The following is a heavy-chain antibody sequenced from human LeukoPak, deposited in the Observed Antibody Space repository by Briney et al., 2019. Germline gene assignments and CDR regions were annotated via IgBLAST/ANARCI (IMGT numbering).Heavy chain of an antibody. D-gene: IGHD3-10*01. CDR1: GGTFSRYA. J-gene: IGHJ3*02. CDR3: ARDQEAYYYGSGSSLYI. Sequence: GASVKVSCKASGGTFSRYAISWVRQAPGQGLEWMGRIIPIFGTANYAQKFQGRVTVTTDESTSTAYMDLSSLRSEDTAVYYCARDQEAYYYGSGSSLYIWGQGTMVTVSS. V-gene: IGHV1-69*05. CDR2: IIPIFGTA.